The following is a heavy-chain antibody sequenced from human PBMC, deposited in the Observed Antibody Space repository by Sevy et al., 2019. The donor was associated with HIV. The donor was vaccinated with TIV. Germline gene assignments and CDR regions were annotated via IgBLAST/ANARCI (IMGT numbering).Heavy chain of an antibody. CDR3: ATDLFSSSSAGFFDI. V-gene: IGHV3-7*01. Sequence: GGSLRLSCAASGFTFSTYWMNWVRQAPGKGLEWVAKIKQDGSGKNYVASGKGGFTISGDNARNLLFLELNSMKVEETAVYYWATDLFSSSSAGFFDIWGQGTMVTVSS. J-gene: IGHJ3*02. CDR1: GFTFSTYW. CDR2: IKQDGSGK. D-gene: IGHD6-6*01.